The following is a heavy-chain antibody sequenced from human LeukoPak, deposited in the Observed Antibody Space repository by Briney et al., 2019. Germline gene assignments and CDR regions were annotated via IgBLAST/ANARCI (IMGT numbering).Heavy chain of an antibody. V-gene: IGHV4-38-2*01. J-gene: IGHJ5*02. CDR3: ARRRDFWSGYYPNWFDP. D-gene: IGHD3-3*01. CDR2: IYHSGST. CDR1: GYSISSGYY. Sequence: KPSETLSLTCAVSGYSISSGYYWGWIRQPPGKGLEWIGSIYHSGSTYYNPSLKSRVTISVDTSKNQFSLKLSSVTAADPAVYYCARRRDFWSGYYPNWFDPWGQGTLVTVSS.